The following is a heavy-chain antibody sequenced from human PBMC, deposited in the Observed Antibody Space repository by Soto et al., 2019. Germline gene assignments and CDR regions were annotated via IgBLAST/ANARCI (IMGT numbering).Heavy chain of an antibody. CDR3: FQGYGGLDG. D-gene: IGHD5-18*01. CDR1: RFTLISDW. V-gene: IGHV3-74*01. J-gene: IGHJ4*02. Sequence: GGSLRLCFAVSRFTLISDWMHSVRQAAGEVLLGVLRFYTDGSRTNYADSVKGRFAMSRDNAKNTAFLQMNSLRAEDRAVYYCFQGYGGLDGWGQGTLVTVS. CDR2: FYTDGSRT.